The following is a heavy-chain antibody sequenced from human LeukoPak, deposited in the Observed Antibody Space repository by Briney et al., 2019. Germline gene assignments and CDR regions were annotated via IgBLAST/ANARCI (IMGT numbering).Heavy chain of an antibody. CDR3: VRYCSSTTCYTRAVDY. CDR2: IYYSGNT. J-gene: IGHJ4*02. CDR1: GGSISSSGSY. Sequence: SETLSLTCTVSGGSISSSGSYWGWIRQPPGKGLEWIGSIYYSGNTYNPSLKSRVTISVDTSKNQFSLKLSSVTAADTAVYYCVRYCSSTTCYTRAVDYWGQGTLVTVS. V-gene: IGHV4-39*07. D-gene: IGHD2-2*02.